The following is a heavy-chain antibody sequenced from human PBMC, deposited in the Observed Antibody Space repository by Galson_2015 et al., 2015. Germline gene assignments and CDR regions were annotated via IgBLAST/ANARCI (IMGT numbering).Heavy chain of an antibody. Sequence: SLRLSCAASGFTFSSYGMHWVRQAPGKGLEWVAVISYDGSNKYYADSVKGRFTISRDNSKNTLYLQMNSLRAEDTAVYYCAKDNLPYGDYYFDYWGQGTLVTVSS. V-gene: IGHV3-30*18. J-gene: IGHJ4*02. CDR1: GFTFSSYG. D-gene: IGHD4-17*01. CDR3: AKDNLPYGDYYFDY. CDR2: ISYDGSNK.